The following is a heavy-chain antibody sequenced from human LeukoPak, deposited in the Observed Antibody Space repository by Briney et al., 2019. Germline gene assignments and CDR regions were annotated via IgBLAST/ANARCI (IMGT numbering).Heavy chain of an antibody. CDR3: ARDSGSGYYYVG. V-gene: IGHV3-33*01. CDR2: IWYDGSNK. J-gene: IGHJ4*02. D-gene: IGHD3-22*01. CDR1: GFTFSSYG. Sequence: GGSLRLSCAASGFTFSSYGMHWVRQAPGKGLEWVAVIWYDGSNKYYADSVKGGFTISRDNSKNTLYLQMNSLRAEDTAMYYCARDSGSGYYYVGWGQGTLVTVSS.